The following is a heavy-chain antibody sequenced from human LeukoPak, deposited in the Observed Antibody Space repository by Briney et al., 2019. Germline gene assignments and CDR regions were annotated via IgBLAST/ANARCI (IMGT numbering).Heavy chain of an antibody. J-gene: IGHJ4*02. V-gene: IGHV1-24*01. CDR1: GYTFTGYY. Sequence: ASVKVSCKASGYTFTGYYMHWVRQAPGQGLEWMGGFDPEDGETIYAQKFQGRVTMAEDTSTDTAYMELSSLRSEDTAVYYCATAPRTYYDFWSGYYTLDYWGQGTLVTVSS. CDR2: FDPEDGET. D-gene: IGHD3-3*01. CDR3: ATAPRTYYDFWSGYYTLDY.